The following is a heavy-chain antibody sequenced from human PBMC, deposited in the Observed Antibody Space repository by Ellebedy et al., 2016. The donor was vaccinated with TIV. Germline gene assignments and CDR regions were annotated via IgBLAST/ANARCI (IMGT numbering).Heavy chain of an antibody. Sequence: GGSLRLXXAASGFTFSNYAMTWVRQAPGKGLEWVSGIGDTAHNTYYVDSVKGRFTISRDNSENTLYLQMNSLRAEDTAVYYCAKGRGSSVIDYNYYGMDVWGQGTTVTVSS. V-gene: IGHV3-23*01. CDR2: IGDTAHNT. CDR1: GFTFSNYA. D-gene: IGHD2-21*01. J-gene: IGHJ6*02. CDR3: AKGRGSSVIDYNYYGMDV.